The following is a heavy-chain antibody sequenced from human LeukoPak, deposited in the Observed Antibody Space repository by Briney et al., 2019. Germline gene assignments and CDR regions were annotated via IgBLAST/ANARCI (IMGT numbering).Heavy chain of an antibody. D-gene: IGHD1-1*01. CDR2: IYSGGST. CDR3: ARDKGVLERARVRYYYGMDV. V-gene: IGHV3-66*01. J-gene: IGHJ6*02. CDR1: GFTVSSNY. Sequence: GGSLRLSCAASGFTVSSNYMSWVRHAPGKGLEWGSVIYSGGSTYYADSVKGRFTISRDNSKNTLYLQMNSLTAEDTAVYYCARDKGVLERARVRYYYGMDVWGQGTTVTVSS.